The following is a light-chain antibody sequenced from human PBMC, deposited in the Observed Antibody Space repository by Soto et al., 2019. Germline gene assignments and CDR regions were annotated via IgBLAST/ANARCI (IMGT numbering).Light chain of an antibody. CDR1: QDIRND. J-gene: IGKJ1*01. V-gene: IGKV1-17*01. Sequence: DIPMTQSPSSLSASVGDRVTITCRASQDIRNDLGWYQQKPGTAPKRLIYAASSLLGGVPSRFSGSVSGTEFTLTISGLQPEDFATYYCLQYNNYPWTFGQGTKVEFK. CDR2: AAS. CDR3: LQYNNYPWT.